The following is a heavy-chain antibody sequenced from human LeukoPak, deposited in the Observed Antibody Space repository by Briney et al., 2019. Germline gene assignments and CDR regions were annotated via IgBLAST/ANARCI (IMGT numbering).Heavy chain of an antibody. CDR1: GGTFSSYA. J-gene: IGHJ4*02. V-gene: IGHV1-69*13. Sequence: ASVKVSCKASGGTFSSYAISWVRQAPGQGLEWMGGIIPIFGTTNYAQKFQGRVTITADESTSTAYMELSSLRSEDTAVYYCARTATNCGSYCLDYWGQGTLVTVSS. CDR3: ARTATNCGSYCLDY. CDR2: IIPIFGTT. D-gene: IGHD1-26*01.